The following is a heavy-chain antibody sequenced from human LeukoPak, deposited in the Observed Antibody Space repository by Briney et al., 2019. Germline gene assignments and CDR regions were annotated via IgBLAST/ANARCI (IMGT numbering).Heavy chain of an antibody. V-gene: IGHV1-69*01. J-gene: IGHJ4*02. CDR2: IIPIFGTA. CDR1: GGTFSSYA. D-gene: IGHD3-9*01. Sequence: SVKVSCKASGGTFSSYAISWVRQAPGQGLEWMGGIIPIFGTANYAQKFQGRVTITADESTGTAYMELSSLRSEDTAVYYCASSRSHRYFDWLFDYWGQGTLVTVSS. CDR3: ASSRSHRYFDWLFDY.